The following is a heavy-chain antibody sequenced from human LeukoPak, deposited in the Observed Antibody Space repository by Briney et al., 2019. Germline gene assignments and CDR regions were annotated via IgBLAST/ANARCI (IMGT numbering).Heavy chain of an antibody. CDR2: ITGSSRHI. CDR3: ARGINDDYWSGT. CDR1: GFTFSNYN. J-gene: IGHJ4*02. D-gene: IGHD3-3*01. Sequence: GGSLRLSCAASGFTFSNYNMNWVRQAPGTGLEWVSSITGSSRHIYYADSVKGRFTISRDNAKNSLYLQMNSLRGEDTAVYYCARGINDDYWSGTWGQGTLVTVSS. V-gene: IGHV3-21*06.